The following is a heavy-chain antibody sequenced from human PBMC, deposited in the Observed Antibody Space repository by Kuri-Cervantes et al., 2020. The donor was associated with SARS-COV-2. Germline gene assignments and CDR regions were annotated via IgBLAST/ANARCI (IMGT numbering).Heavy chain of an antibody. D-gene: IGHD3-3*01. Sequence: GESLKISCAASGFTFSSYSMNWVRQAPGKGLEWVAFIRYDGSDKYYGDSVKGRFTISRDNSKNTLYLQMNSLRPEDTAVYYCAKNHGGGYDFSIHFDTYFDYWGQGTPVTVSS. CDR3: AKNHGGGYDFSIHFDTYFDY. CDR1: GFTFSSYS. J-gene: IGHJ4*02. CDR2: IRYDGSDK. V-gene: IGHV3-30*02.